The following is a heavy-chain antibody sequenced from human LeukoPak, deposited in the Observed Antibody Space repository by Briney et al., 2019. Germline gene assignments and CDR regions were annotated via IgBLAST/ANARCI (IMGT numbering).Heavy chain of an antibody. CDR2: ISSTGGTI. J-gene: IGHJ4*02. Sequence: PGGPLRLSCAASGFTFSTNSMNWVRQAPGKGLEWVSYISSTGGTIYYADSMKGRFTISRDNAKNSLYLQMNSLRVEDTAVYYCARDSRSSSLLDYWGQGTLVTVSS. CDR1: GFTFSTNS. V-gene: IGHV3-48*04. CDR3: ARDSRSSSLLDY. D-gene: IGHD6-13*01.